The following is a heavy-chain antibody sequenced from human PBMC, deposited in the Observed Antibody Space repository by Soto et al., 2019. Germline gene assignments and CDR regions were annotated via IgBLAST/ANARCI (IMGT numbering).Heavy chain of an antibody. D-gene: IGHD6-19*01. CDR3: ARGSSSGWHHDAFDI. CDR2: IYYSGST. Sequence: SETLSLTCTVSGVSISSYYWSWIRQPPGKGLEWIGYIYYSGSTNYNPSLKSRVTISVDTSKNQFSLKLSSVTAADTAVYYCARGSSSGWHHDAFDIWGQGTMVTVSS. V-gene: IGHV4-59*01. CDR1: GVSISSYY. J-gene: IGHJ3*02.